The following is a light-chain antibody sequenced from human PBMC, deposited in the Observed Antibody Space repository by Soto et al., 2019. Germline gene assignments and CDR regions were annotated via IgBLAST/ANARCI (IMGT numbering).Light chain of an antibody. J-gene: IGLJ2*01. V-gene: IGLV2-8*01. CDR2: EVN. Sequence: QSALTQPPSASGSPGQSVTISCTGTTSDVGAYDYVSRYQHHPGKAPKLMIYEVNKRPSGVPDRFSGSKSGNTASLTVSGLQSEDEADYYCSSYAGSNNVTFGGGTKLTVL. CDR1: TSDVGAYDY. CDR3: SSYAGSNNVT.